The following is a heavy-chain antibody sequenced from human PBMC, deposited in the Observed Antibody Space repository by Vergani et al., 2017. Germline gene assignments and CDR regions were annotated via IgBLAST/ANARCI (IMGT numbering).Heavy chain of an antibody. J-gene: IGHJ6*02. CDR2: ISYDGSNK. Sequence: QVQLVESGGGVVQPGRSLRLSCAASGFPFSAYVIHWVRQAPGKGLEWVAVISYDGSNKNYADSVKGRFTISRDNSKNTLYLQMDSLRAEDTAMYYCAGSIAAADGMDVWGQGTTVTVSS. D-gene: IGHD6-13*01. V-gene: IGHV3-30*04. CDR1: GFPFSAYV. CDR3: AGSIAAADGMDV.